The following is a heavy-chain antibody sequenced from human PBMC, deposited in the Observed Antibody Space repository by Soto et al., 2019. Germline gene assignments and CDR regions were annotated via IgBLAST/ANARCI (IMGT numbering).Heavy chain of an antibody. D-gene: IGHD3-10*01. Sequence: EVQLVESGGGLVQPGGSLSLSCAASGFTFTSYWMHWVRQAPGKGLVGVSRINSDGSSTSYADSVKGRFTLSRDNAKNTRYQQMNTLRADHTAVYYCERAYGGHNDYWGQGTLVAVSS. CDR1: GFTFTSYW. CDR2: INSDGSST. V-gene: IGHV3-74*01. J-gene: IGHJ4*02. CDR3: ERAYGGHNDY.